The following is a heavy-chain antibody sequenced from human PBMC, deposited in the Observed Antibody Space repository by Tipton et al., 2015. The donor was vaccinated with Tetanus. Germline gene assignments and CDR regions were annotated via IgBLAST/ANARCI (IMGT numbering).Heavy chain of an antibody. D-gene: IGHD1-1*01. CDR2: IIPFSDTI. J-gene: IGHJ5*02. Sequence: QLVQSGAEVKKPGSSVKVSCEASGGTFGSYAVNWVRQAPGQGLEWMGGIIPFSDTIEYSQKFQGRVRITANRSSSPAYMELSSLKSGDTAVYYGARVNRHDPKTFYGMDRWGQGRQVIVSS. CDR1: GGTFGSYA. V-gene: IGHV1-69*06. CDR3: ARVNRHDPKTFYGMDR.